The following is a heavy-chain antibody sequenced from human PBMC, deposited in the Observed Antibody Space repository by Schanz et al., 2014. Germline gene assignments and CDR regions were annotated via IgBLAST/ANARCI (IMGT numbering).Heavy chain of an antibody. CDR1: GFSFGNYG. Sequence: EEQLVESGGGLVQPGGSLRLSCEASGFSFGNYGMSWVRQAPGKGLEWVSGFDAHDGRAYYADSAKGRFTISRDNSKSTLYVEMNSLRVEDTAVYYCAKTLFPGGTQTFGNWGRGTLVTVSS. V-gene: IGHV3-23*04. CDR2: FDAHDGRA. CDR3: AKTLFPGGTQTFGN. J-gene: IGHJ4*02. D-gene: IGHD2-8*02.